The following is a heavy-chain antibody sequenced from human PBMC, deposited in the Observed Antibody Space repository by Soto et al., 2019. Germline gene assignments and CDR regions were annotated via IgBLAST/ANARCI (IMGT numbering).Heavy chain of an antibody. CDR1: GYTFTSYD. J-gene: IGHJ4*02. D-gene: IGHD3-10*01. CDR2: MNPNSGNT. Sequence: ASVKVSCKASGYTFTSYDINWVRQATGQGLEWMGWMNPNSGNTGYAQKFQGRVTMTRNTSISTAYMELISLRSEDTAVYYCARGLGYYYGSGSYSHFDYWGQGTLVTVSS. V-gene: IGHV1-8*01. CDR3: ARGLGYYYGSGSYSHFDY.